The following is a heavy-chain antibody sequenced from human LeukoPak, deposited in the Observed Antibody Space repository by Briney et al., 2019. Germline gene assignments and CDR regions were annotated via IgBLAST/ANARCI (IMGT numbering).Heavy chain of an antibody. Sequence: SVKVSCKASGGTFISYAISWVRQAPGQGLEWMGGIIPIFGTANYAQKFQGRVTITADESTSTAYMELSSLRSEDTAVYYCATVSRLYSPDGYSSSWTANWFDPWGQGTLVTVSS. CDR3: ATVSRLYSPDGYSSSWTANWFDP. D-gene: IGHD6-13*01. CDR2: IIPIFGTA. V-gene: IGHV1-69*13. CDR1: GGTFISYA. J-gene: IGHJ5*02.